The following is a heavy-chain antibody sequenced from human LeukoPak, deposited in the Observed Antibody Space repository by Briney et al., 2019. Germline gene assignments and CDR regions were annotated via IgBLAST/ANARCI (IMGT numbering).Heavy chain of an antibody. V-gene: IGHV3-33*01. CDR2: IWYDGSNK. J-gene: IGHJ5*02. CDR3: ARDFDTFGGVMNNWFDP. CDR1: GFTFSSYG. Sequence: GSLRLSCAASGFTFSSYGMHWVRQAPGKGLEWVAVIWYDGSNKYYADSVKGRFTISRDNSKNTLYLQMNSLRAEDTAVYYCARDFDTFGGVMNNWFDPWGQGTLVIVSS. D-gene: IGHD3-16*01.